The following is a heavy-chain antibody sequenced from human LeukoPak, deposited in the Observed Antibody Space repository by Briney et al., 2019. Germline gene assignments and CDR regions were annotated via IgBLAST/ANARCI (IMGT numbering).Heavy chain of an antibody. CDR3: ARDYGGSSPFDY. D-gene: IGHD4-23*01. J-gene: IGHJ4*02. Sequence: GGSLRLSCAASGLTFSRYSMNWVRQAPGKGLEWVSYISSSGSDIYYADSVKGRFTISRDNAKNSLYLHMNSLRAEDTAVYYCARDYGGSSPFDYWGQGTLVTVSS. CDR2: ISSSGSDI. CDR1: GLTFSRYS. V-gene: IGHV3-21*05.